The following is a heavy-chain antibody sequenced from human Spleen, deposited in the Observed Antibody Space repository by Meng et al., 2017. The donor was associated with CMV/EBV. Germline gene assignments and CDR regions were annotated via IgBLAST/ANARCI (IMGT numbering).Heavy chain of an antibody. CDR2: IIPVLGIP. Sequence: SVKVSCKASGGTSTSYGISWVRQAPGQGLEWMGGIIPVLGIPNYAQKFQGRVTITADKTTSTAYMELSSLRSDDTAVYYCAATTYYYDTSGNLHQYYFDYWGQGALVTVSS. J-gene: IGHJ4*02. CDR3: AATTYYYDTSGNLHQYYFDY. D-gene: IGHD3-22*01. CDR1: GGTSTSYG. V-gene: IGHV1-69*10.